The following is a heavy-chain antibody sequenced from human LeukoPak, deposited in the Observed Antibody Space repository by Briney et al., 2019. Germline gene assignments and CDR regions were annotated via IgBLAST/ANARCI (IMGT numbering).Heavy chain of an antibody. D-gene: IGHD3-10*01. J-gene: IGHJ4*02. Sequence: SETLSLTCTVSGGSISSSSYYWGWIRRPPGKGLEWIGSIYYSGSTYYNPSLKSRVTISVDTSKNQFSLKLSSVTAADTAVYYCARGGSPHIDYWGQGTLVTVSS. V-gene: IGHV4-39*07. CDR2: IYYSGST. CDR1: GGSISSSSYY. CDR3: ARGGSPHIDY.